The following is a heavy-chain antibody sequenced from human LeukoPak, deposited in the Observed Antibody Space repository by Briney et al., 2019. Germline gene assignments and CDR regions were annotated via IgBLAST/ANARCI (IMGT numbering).Heavy chain of an antibody. CDR1: GFTFGDYA. D-gene: IGHD1-26*01. J-gene: IGHJ4*02. CDR2: IRSKAYGGTT. Sequence: GGSLRLSCTASGFTFGDYAMSWFRQAPGKGLEWVGFIRSKAYGGTTEYAASVKGRFTISRDDSKSIAYLQMNSLKTEDTAVYYCTRDPARKVGATPPFDYWGQXTLVTVSS. V-gene: IGHV3-49*03. CDR3: TRDPARKVGATPPFDY.